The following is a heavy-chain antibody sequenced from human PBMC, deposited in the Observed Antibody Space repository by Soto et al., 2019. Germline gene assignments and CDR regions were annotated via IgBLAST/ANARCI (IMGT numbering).Heavy chain of an antibody. Sequence: SETLCLTCTVSGGSISSYYWSWIRQPPGKGLEWIGYIYHSGSTYYNPSLKSRVTISVDRSKNQFSLKLSSVTAADTAVYYCARGGHYYGSAYGMDVWGQGTTVTGSS. CDR2: IYHSGST. CDR3: ARGGHYYGSAYGMDV. J-gene: IGHJ6*02. D-gene: IGHD3-10*01. V-gene: IGHV4-59*12. CDR1: GGSISSYY.